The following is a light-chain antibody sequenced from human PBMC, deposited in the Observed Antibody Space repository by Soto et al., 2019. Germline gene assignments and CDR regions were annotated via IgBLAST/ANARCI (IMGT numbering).Light chain of an antibody. J-gene: IGLJ1*01. CDR3: CSYVGASTYV. Sequence: QSVLTQPASVSGSPGQSITISCSGTSSNIGGYNVVSWYQQHPGKAPKVIVYEGIKRPSGVSDRFSGSTSDSTASLTISGLQAEDEAEYYCCSYVGASTYVFGSGTKLTVL. CDR1: SSNIGGYNV. V-gene: IGLV2-23*01. CDR2: EGI.